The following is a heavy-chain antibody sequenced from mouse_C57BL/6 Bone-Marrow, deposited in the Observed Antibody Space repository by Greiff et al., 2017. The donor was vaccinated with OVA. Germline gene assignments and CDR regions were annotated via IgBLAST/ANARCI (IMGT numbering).Heavy chain of an antibody. J-gene: IGHJ3*01. CDR3: ARGDYYYGSRAWFAY. V-gene: IGHV5-12*01. CDR1: GFTFSDYY. D-gene: IGHD1-1*01. CDR2: ISNGGGST. Sequence: EVKLVESGGGLVQPGGSLKLSCAASGFTFSDYYMYWVRQTPEKRLEWVAYISNGGGSTYYPDTVKGRFTISRANAKNTLYLQMSRLKSENTAMYYCARGDYYYGSRAWFAYWGQGTLVTVSA.